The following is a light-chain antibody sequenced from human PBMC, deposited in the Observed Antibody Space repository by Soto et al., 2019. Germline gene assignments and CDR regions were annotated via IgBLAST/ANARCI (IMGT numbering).Light chain of an antibody. Sequence: LLTPSQAALSTYPVRRATHSCRTRQSVSSSYSAWYQKNPGQATRLIIYGASSTATGIPDRFSSSGSRTEFPLTISIQAHDDSTVYCRQQYGSSPHFGRGTRLEIK. CDR2: GAS. CDR1: QSVSSSY. V-gene: IGKV3-20*01. J-gene: IGKJ5*01. CDR3: QQYGSSPH.